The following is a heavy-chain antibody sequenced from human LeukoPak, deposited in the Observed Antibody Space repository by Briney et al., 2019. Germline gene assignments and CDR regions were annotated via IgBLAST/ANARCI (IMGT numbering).Heavy chain of an antibody. Sequence: SETLSLTCTVSGGSTSSYYWSWIRQPPGKGLEWIGYIYYSGSTNYNPSLKSRVTISVDTSKNQFSLKLSSVTAADTAVYYCARDGIAAANDYWGQGTLVTVSS. V-gene: IGHV4-59*01. CDR1: GGSTSSYY. CDR3: ARDGIAAANDY. CDR2: IYYSGST. J-gene: IGHJ4*02. D-gene: IGHD6-13*01.